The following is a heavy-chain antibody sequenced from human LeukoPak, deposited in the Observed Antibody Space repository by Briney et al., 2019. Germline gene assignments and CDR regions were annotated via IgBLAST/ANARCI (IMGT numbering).Heavy chain of an antibody. CDR3: ATDPAGELGGNFDY. J-gene: IGHJ4*02. CDR2: FDPEDGET. Sequence: GASVKVSCKVSGYTLTELSMHWVRQAPGKGLEWKGGFDPEDGETIYAQKFQGRVTMTEDTSTDTAYMELSSLISEDTAVYYCATDPAGELGGNFDYWGQGTLVTVSS. CDR1: GYTLTELS. D-gene: IGHD1-26*01. V-gene: IGHV1-24*01.